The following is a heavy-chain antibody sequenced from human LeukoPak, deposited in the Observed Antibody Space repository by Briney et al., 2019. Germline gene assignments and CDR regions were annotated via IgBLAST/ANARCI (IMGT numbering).Heavy chain of an antibody. CDR3: ARGSSGWYMRASGWYFDL. D-gene: IGHD6-19*01. CDR2: TYYRSKWYN. Sequence: SQTLSLTCAISGDSVSSNSAAWNWIRQSPSRGLEWLGRTYYRSKWYNDYAASVKSRITINPDTSKNQFSLQLNSVTPEDTAVYYCARGSSGWYMRASGWYFDLWGRGTLVTVSS. CDR1: GDSVSSNSAA. J-gene: IGHJ2*01. V-gene: IGHV6-1*01.